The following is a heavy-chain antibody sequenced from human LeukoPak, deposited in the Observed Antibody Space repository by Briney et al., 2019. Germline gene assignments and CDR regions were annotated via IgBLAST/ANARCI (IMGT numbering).Heavy chain of an antibody. Sequence: PSETLSLTCTVSGGSISNYYWNWIRQPPGKGLEWIGYIYYSGSTNYNPSLKSRVTISVDTSKNQFSLKLSSVTAADTAVYYCARSGIAAADTPYFDYWGQGTLVTVSS. J-gene: IGHJ4*02. CDR1: GGSISNYY. D-gene: IGHD6-13*01. CDR3: ARSGIAAADTPYFDY. V-gene: IGHV4-59*01. CDR2: IYYSGST.